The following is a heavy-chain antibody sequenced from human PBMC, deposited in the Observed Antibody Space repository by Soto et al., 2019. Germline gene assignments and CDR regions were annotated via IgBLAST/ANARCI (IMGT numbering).Heavy chain of an antibody. V-gene: IGHV3-7*01. Sequence: GGSLRLSCAASGFTFSSYWMSWVRQAPGKGLEWVANIKQDGSEKYYVDSVKGRFTTSRDNAKNSLYLQMNSLRAEDTAVYYCAGRQGDISTAYLNYWGQGTLVTVSS. CDR3: AGRQGDISTAYLNY. J-gene: IGHJ4*02. CDR1: GFTFSSYW. CDR2: IKQDGSEK. D-gene: IGHD3-9*01.